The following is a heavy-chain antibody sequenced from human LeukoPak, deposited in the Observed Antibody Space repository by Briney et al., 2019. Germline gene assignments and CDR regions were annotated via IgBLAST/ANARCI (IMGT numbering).Heavy chain of an antibody. J-gene: IGHJ4*02. Sequence: GESLRISCKASGYSFTISWISWVRQMPGKGLEWTGRIDPSDSYTNYSPSFQGHVTISADKSISTAYLQWSSLKASDSAMYYCARLSDSRHLFDYWGQGTLVTVSS. CDR3: ARLSDSRHLFDY. D-gene: IGHD4-11*01. V-gene: IGHV5-10-1*01. CDR1: GYSFTISW. CDR2: IDPSDSYT.